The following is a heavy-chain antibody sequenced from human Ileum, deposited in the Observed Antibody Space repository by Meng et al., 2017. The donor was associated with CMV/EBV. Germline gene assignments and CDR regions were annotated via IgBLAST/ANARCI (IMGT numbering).Heavy chain of an antibody. V-gene: IGHV4-4*07. J-gene: IGHJ4*02. D-gene: IGHD2-2*01. CDR2: IHTSGTT. CDR3: AREKSSCTSSTCYGVDS. Sequence: VRVEEAGPGLGNPCETLSLPCLVSDGSISSFYWSWIRQSAGKGLEWIGRIHTSGTTNYNPSLKSRVTLSLDTSKDQFSLKLTSVTAADTAVYYCAREKSSCTSSTCYGVDSWGQGTLVTVSS. CDR1: DGSISSFY.